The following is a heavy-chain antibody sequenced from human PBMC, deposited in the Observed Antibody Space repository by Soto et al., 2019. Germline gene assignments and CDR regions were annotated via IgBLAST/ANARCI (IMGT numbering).Heavy chain of an antibody. D-gene: IGHD6-19*01. V-gene: IGHV3-30-3*01. CDR1: GLTFTSYA. J-gene: IGHJ4*02. Sequence: QVHLVESGGGVVQAGRSLRLSGTASGLTFTSYAIHWVRQAPGKGLEWVSLISEDGGNKYFAESVRGRFLISRDNSKNTVYLQMNSLSPEATVVYFCARRLTSTVSALGYWGQGTLVTVSS. CDR2: ISEDGGNK. CDR3: ARRLTSTVSALGY.